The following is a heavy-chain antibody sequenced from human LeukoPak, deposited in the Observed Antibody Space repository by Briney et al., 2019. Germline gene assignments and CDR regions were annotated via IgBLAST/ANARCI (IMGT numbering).Heavy chain of an antibody. Sequence: PSETLSLTCTVSGGSISSSSYYWGWIRQPPGKGLEWIGSIYYSGSTYYNPSLKSRVTISVDTSKNQFSLKLSSVTAADTAVYYCARAGVYSSSWLLDYWGQGTLVTVSS. CDR3: ARAGVYSSSWLLDY. D-gene: IGHD6-13*01. CDR1: GGSISSSSYY. J-gene: IGHJ4*02. V-gene: IGHV4-39*07. CDR2: IYYSGST.